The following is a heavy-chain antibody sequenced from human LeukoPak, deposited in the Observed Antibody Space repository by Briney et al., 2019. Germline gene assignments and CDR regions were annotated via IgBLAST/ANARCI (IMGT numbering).Heavy chain of an antibody. Sequence: GGSLRLSCAASGFTFSNAWMSWVRQAPGKGLEWVGRIKSKTDGGTTDYAAPVKGRFTISRDGSKNTLYLQMNSLKIEDTAVYYCTTEEGYDSSGYDYWGQGTLVTVSS. CDR3: TTEEGYDSSGYDY. V-gene: IGHV3-15*01. CDR2: IKSKTDGGTT. CDR1: GFTFSNAW. D-gene: IGHD3-22*01. J-gene: IGHJ4*02.